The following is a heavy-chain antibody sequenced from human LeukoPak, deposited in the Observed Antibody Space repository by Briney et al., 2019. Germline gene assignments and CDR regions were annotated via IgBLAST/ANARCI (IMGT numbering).Heavy chain of an antibody. Sequence: GGSLRLSCAASGFTFSSYGMHWVRQAPGKGLVWVTVIWPDGSIKYYADSVKGRFTVSRDNSKNTLYLQMNSLRAEDTAVYYCAKGNAGRSWFFDYWGQGTLVTVSS. CDR2: IWPDGSIK. CDR3: AKGNAGRSWFFDY. J-gene: IGHJ4*02. D-gene: IGHD6-13*01. V-gene: IGHV3-30*02. CDR1: GFTFSSYG.